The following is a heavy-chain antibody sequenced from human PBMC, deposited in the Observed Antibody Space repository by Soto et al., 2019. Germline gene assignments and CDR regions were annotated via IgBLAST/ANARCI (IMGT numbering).Heavy chain of an antibody. CDR2: INAYNGNT. J-gene: IGHJ5*02. CDR3: ARDSGYDT. Sequence: ASVKVSCKASGYSFTGYSMHWVRQAPGQGLEWMGWINAYNGNTNYAQKLQGRVSMTTDTSTSTAYMELRSLRSDDTAVYYCARDSGYDTWGQGTLVTVSS. V-gene: IGHV1-18*04. CDR1: GYSFTGYS. D-gene: IGHD5-12*01.